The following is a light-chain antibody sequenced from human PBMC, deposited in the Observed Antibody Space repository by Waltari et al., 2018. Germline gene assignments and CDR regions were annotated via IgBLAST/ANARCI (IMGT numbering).Light chain of an antibody. CDR1: SSDCGNYNL. J-gene: IGLJ1*01. CDR3: CSYVGLGIYV. CDR2: EVT. V-gene: IGLV2-23*02. Sequence: QSGLTQPASVSGSPGQSITISCTGTSSDCGNYNLVSWYQQYPGKAPQLMVYEVTKRASGVSDRFSGSKSGNTASLTIHGLQSEDEADYYCCSYVGLGIYVFGSGTKVTVL.